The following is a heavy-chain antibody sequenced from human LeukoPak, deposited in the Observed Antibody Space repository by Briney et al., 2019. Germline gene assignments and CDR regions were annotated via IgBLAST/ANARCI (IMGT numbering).Heavy chain of an antibody. J-gene: IGHJ4*02. Sequence: SETLSLTCTVSGGSISSYYWSWIRQPAGKGLEWIGRIYTSGSTNYNPSLKSRVTMSVDTSKNQFSLKLSSVTAADTAVYYCARELPNFWSGYGPFDYWGQGTLVTVSS. CDR2: IYTSGST. CDR1: GGSISSYY. CDR3: ARELPNFWSGYGPFDY. V-gene: IGHV4-4*07. D-gene: IGHD3-3*01.